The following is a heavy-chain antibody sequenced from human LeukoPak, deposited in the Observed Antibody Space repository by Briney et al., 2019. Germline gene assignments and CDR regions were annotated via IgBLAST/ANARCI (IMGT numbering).Heavy chain of an antibody. Sequence: GGSLRLSCAASGFTFSNYGMHWVRQAPGKGLEWVALISADGSYKYYADSVKGRFTISRDNAKNSLYLQMNSLRAEDTAVYYCARSITMIVPPDAFDIWGQGTMVTVSS. J-gene: IGHJ3*02. V-gene: IGHV3-30*03. CDR2: ISADGSYK. D-gene: IGHD3-22*01. CDR1: GFTFSNYG. CDR3: ARSITMIVPPDAFDI.